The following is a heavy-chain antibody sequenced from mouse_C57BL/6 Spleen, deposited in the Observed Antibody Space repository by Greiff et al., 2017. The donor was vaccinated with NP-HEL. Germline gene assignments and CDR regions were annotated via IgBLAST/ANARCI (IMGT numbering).Heavy chain of an antibody. D-gene: IGHD1-1*01. J-gene: IGHJ4*01. V-gene: IGHV5-17*01. CDR3: AKYGSSLLYAMDY. CDR1: GFTFSDYG. CDR2: ISSGSSTI. Sequence: DVHLVESGGGLVKPGGSLKLSCAASGFTFSDYGMHWVRQAPEKGLEWVAYISSGSSTIYYADTVKGRFTISRDNAKNTLFLQMTSLRSEDTAMYYCAKYGSSLLYAMDYWGQGTSVTVSS.